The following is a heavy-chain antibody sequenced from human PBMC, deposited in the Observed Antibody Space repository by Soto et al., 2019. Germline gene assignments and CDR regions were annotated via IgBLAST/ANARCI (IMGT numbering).Heavy chain of an antibody. CDR2: ISAYNGNT. Sequence: QVQLVQSGAEVKKPGASVKVSCKASGYTFTSYGISWVRQAPGQGLEWMGWISAYNGNTNYAQKLQGRVTMTTDTHXXRXNXXLRRLISDDTDEYYCAGPWYYHECSGYSRGESFVPGGKGNLITVSS. CDR3: AGPWYYHECSGYSRGESFVP. J-gene: IGHJ5*02. CDR1: GYTFTSYG. V-gene: IGHV1-18*01. D-gene: IGHD3-22*01.